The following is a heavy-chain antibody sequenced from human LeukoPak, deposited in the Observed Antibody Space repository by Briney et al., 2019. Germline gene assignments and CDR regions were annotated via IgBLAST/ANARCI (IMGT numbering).Heavy chain of an antibody. D-gene: IGHD3-10*01. CDR2: IDSGSNT. Sequence: GGSLRLSCAASGFTVSNNYMTWVRQAPGKGLEWVSVIDSGSNTYYTDSVKGRFTISRDNSQNTLYLQMNGLRAEDTAIYYWARATIIIMRGIISHIFDYWGQGTLVTVSS. J-gene: IGHJ4*02. CDR3: ARATIIIMRGIISHIFDY. V-gene: IGHV3-53*01. CDR1: GFTVSNNY.